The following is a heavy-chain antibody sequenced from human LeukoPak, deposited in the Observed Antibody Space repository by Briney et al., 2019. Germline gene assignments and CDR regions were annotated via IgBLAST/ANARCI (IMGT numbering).Heavy chain of an antibody. CDR2: IYYSGST. D-gene: IGHD6-13*01. J-gene: IGHJ4*02. CDR3: ARLEAADNDFDY. Sequence: SETLSLTWTVSGGSISSYYWSWIRQPRGKGLEWIGYIYYSGSTNYNPSLKSRVTISVDTSKNQFSLKLSSVTAADTAVYYCARLEAADNDFDYWGQGTLVTVSS. CDR1: GGSISSYY. V-gene: IGHV4-59*08.